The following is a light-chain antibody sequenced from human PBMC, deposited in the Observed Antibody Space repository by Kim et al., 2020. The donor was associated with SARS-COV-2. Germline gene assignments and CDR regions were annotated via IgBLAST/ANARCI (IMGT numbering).Light chain of an antibody. J-gene: IGLJ2*01. CDR1: KLGDKY. Sequence: SYELTQPPSVSVSPGQTASITCSGDKLGDKYACWYQQKPGQSPVLVIYQHNKRASGIPERFSGTNSGNTATLTISGTQAIDEADYYCQAWDSSTVVFGGGTQLTIL. CDR2: QHN. CDR3: QAWDSSTVV. V-gene: IGLV3-1*01.